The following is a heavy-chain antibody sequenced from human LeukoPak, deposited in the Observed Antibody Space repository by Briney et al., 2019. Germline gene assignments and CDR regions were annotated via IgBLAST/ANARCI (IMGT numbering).Heavy chain of an antibody. D-gene: IGHD6-6*01. J-gene: IGHJ6*02. CDR2: ISDSGGTT. V-gene: IGHV3-23*01. CDR3: ARGSLAARHYYYGMDV. Sequence: PGASLRLSRAASGFTFNNYAMTWVRRAPGKGLQWVSTISDSGGTTYYTDSVKGRFTISRDNAKNSLYLQMNSLRAEDTAVYYCARGSLAARHYYYGMDVWGQGTTVTVSS. CDR1: GFTFNNYA.